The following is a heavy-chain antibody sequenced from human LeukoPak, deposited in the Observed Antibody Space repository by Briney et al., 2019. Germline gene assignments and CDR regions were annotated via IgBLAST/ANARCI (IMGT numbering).Heavy chain of an antibody. Sequence: GGSLRLSCAASGFTFSSYAMSWVRQAPGKGLEWVSSISGSGGSTYYADYVKGRFTISRDNSKNTLYLQMNSLRAEDTAVYYCAKSMGSTLFDYWGQGTLVTVSS. D-gene: IGHD1-26*01. V-gene: IGHV3-23*01. J-gene: IGHJ4*02. CDR1: GFTFSSYA. CDR3: AKSMGSTLFDY. CDR2: ISGSGGST.